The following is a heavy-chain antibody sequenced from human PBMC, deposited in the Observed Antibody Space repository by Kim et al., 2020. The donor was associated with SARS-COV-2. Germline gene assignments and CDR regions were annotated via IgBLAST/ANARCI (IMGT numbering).Heavy chain of an antibody. CDR2: IKQDGSEK. CDR3: ATTIADWSGYLPFDY. D-gene: IGHD3-3*01. Sequence: GGSLRLSCAASGFTFSSYWMSWVRQAPGKGLEWVANIKQDGSEKYYVDSVKGRFTISRDNAKNSLYLQMNSLRAEGTAVYYCATTIADWSGYLPFDYWGQGTLVTVSS. J-gene: IGHJ4*02. CDR1: GFTFSSYW. V-gene: IGHV3-7*03.